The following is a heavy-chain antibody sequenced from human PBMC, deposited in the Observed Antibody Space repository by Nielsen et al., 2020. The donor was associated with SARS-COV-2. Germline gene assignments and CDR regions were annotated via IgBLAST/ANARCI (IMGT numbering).Heavy chain of an antibody. J-gene: IGHJ4*02. V-gene: IGHV3-20*04. Sequence: LKISCAASGFTFDDYGMSWVRQAPGKGLEWVSGINWSGGSTGYADSVKGRFTMSRDNANNSPYLQMNSLRAEDTALYYCARGRYSSSWDNYYFDFWGQGTLVTVSS. CDR1: GFTFDDYG. CDR2: INWSGGST. D-gene: IGHD6-13*01. CDR3: ARGRYSSSWDNYYFDF.